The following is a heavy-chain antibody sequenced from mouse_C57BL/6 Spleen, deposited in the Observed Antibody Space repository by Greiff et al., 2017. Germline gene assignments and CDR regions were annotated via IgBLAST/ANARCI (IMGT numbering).Heavy chain of an antibody. J-gene: IGHJ4*01. D-gene: IGHD1-1*01. CDR2: IYPGDGDT. V-gene: IGHV1-80*01. CDR1: GYAFSSYW. Sequence: QVQLQQSGAELVKPGASVKISCKASGYAFSSYWMNWVKQRPGKGLEWIGQIYPGDGDTNYNGKFKGKATLTADKSSSTAYMQLSSLTSEDSAVYVCARMGIYYGSSGYAMDYWGPGTSVTVSS. CDR3: ARMGIYYGSSGYAMDY.